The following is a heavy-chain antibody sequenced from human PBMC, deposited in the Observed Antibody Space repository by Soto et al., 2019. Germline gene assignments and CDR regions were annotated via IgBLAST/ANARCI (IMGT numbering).Heavy chain of an antibody. D-gene: IGHD4-4*01. Sequence: ESGGGLVQPGGSPRLSCTASGFTFSDSWMTWVRQAPGKGLEWVARIKPDESEKKYADSVKGRFSISRDNAKNSMYLQMDSLRGEDTAVYYCVRGGSNYASWGQGTLVTVSS. CDR2: IKPDESEK. J-gene: IGHJ5*02. V-gene: IGHV3-7*01. CDR1: GFTFSDSW. CDR3: VRGGSNYAS.